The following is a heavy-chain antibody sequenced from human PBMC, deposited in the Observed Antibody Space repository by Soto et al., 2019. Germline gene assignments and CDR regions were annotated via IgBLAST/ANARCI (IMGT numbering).Heavy chain of an antibody. Sequence: SETLSLTCTVSGGSISSSSYYWGWIHQPPGKGLEWIGSIYYSGSTYYNPSLKSRVTISVDTSKNQFSLKLSSVTAADTAVYYCAGELIPELIYNWNDVRPQGPGRGCWGQGTLVTVSS. D-gene: IGHD1-20*01. V-gene: IGHV4-39*01. CDR1: GGSISSSSYY. CDR2: IYYSGST. J-gene: IGHJ4*02. CDR3: AGELIPELIYNWNDVRPQGPGRGC.